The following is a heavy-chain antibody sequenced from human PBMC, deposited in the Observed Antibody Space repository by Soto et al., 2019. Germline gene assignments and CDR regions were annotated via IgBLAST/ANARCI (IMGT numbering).Heavy chain of an antibody. J-gene: IGHJ3*02. V-gene: IGHV3-30-3*01. CDR1: GFTFSSYA. CDR2: ISYDGSNK. Sequence: QVQLVESGGGVVQPGRSLRLSCAASGFTFSSYAMHWVRQAPGKGLEWVAVISYDGSNKYYADSVKGRFTISRDNSKNRLYLQMNSLRAEDTAVYYCAGDEESAFDIWGQGTMVTVSS. CDR3: AGDEESAFDI.